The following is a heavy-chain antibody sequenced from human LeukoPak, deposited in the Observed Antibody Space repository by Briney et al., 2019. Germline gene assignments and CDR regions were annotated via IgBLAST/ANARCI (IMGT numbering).Heavy chain of an antibody. CDR2: STQSGGS. Sequence: SETLSLTSSVNGVSLNKYFWNWIRQSPGKGLEWVAESTQSGGSNYNPSLKGRVTTSVDTSKNQFSLKLSSVTAADTAVYYCARARTRLPTKVSFPFDYWGQGTLVTVSS. J-gene: IGHJ4*02. V-gene: IGHV4-34*01. CDR3: ARARTRLPTKVSFPFDY. D-gene: IGHD1-14*01. CDR1: GVSLNKYF.